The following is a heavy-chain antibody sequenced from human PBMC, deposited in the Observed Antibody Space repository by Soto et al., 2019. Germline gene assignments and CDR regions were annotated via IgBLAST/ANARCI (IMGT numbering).Heavy chain of an antibody. D-gene: IGHD5-18*01. Sequence: QVQLVESGGGVVQPGRSLRLSCAASGFTFSSYGMHWVRQAPGKGLEWVAVISYDGSNKYYADSVKGRFTISRDNSKNMLYQQMNCLRAVGTEVCYCAKVVKGYGDGFGYWGQGTLVTVSS. V-gene: IGHV3-30*18. CDR2: ISYDGSNK. J-gene: IGHJ4*02. CDR1: GFTFSSYG. CDR3: AKVVKGYGDGFGY.